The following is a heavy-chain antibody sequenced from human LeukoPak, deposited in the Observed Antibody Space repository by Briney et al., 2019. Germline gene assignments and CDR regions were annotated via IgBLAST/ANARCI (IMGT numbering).Heavy chain of an antibody. Sequence: SETLSLTCAVYGGSFSGYCWSWIRQPPGKGLEWIGEINHSGSTNYNPSLKSRVTISVDTSKNQFSLKLSSVTAADTAVYYCARVAYDSSGYYGFDWGQGTLVTVSS. CDR2: INHSGST. D-gene: IGHD3-22*01. CDR1: GGSFSGYC. J-gene: IGHJ4*02. V-gene: IGHV4-34*01. CDR3: ARVAYDSSGYYGFD.